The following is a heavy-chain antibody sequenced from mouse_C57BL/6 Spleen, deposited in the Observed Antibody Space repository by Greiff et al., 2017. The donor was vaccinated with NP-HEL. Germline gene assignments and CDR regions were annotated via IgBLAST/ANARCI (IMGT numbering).Heavy chain of an antibody. CDR3: ARGIYYDYDEGGYYFDY. V-gene: IGHV1-18*01. CDR2: INPNNGGT. Sequence: EVQLQQSGPELVKPGASVKIPCKASVYTFTDYNMDWVKQSHGKSLEWIGDINPNNGGTIYNQKFKGKATLTVDKSSSTAYMELRSLTSEDTAVYYCARGIYYDYDEGGYYFDYWGQGTTLTVSS. D-gene: IGHD2-4*01. CDR1: VYTFTDYN. J-gene: IGHJ2*01.